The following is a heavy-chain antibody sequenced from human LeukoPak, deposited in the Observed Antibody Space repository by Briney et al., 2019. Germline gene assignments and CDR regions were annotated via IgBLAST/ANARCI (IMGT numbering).Heavy chain of an antibody. CDR2: IYYSGST. D-gene: IGHD3-22*01. J-gene: IGHJ3*02. CDR1: GGSISSSSYY. CDR3: ARGPSSGYSADAFDI. V-gene: IGHV4-39*07. Sequence: SETLSLTCTVSGGSISSSSYYWGWIRQPPGKGLEWIGSIYYSGSTYYNPSLKSRVTISVDTSKNQFSLKLSSVTAADTTVYYCARGPSSGYSADAFDIWGQGTMVTVSS.